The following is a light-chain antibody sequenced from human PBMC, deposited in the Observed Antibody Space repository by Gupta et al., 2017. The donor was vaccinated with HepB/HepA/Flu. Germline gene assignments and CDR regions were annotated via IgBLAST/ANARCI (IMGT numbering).Light chain of an antibody. Sequence: QSALTQPASLSGSPGQSITISGTGTSSDYVSWYQQYPGKAPKLLIYNVSDRPSGVSHRFSGSKSGPTASLSISGLQTEDEAYYYCSSYTYTTTLVVFGGGTKLTGL. V-gene: IGLV2-14*03. CDR3: SSYTYTTTLVV. J-gene: IGLJ2*01. CDR1: SSDY. CDR2: NVS.